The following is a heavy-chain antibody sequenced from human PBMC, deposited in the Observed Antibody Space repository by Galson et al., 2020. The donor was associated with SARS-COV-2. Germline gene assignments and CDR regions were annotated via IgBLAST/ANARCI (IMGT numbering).Heavy chain of an antibody. V-gene: IGHV3-9*01. D-gene: IGHD3-10*01. CDR3: VKSLWCGGPLDY. CDR1: GFTFDGYA. J-gene: IGHJ4*02. CDR2: ISWNSGSI. Sequence: GGSLRLSCAASGFTFDGYAMHWVRQAPGKGLECVSGISWNSGSIVFADSVKGRFTISRDNAKNSLYLKMNSLRAEDRALYYGVKSLWCGGPLDYWGQGTLGTVAS.